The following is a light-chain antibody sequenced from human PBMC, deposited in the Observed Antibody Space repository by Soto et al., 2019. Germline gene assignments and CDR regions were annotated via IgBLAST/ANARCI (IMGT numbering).Light chain of an antibody. J-gene: IGKJ1*01. CDR2: GAS. CDR1: QSLGGN. Sequence: VMHQYPATLAVSPGDTSTLSCRASQSLGGNLAWYQQKPGQAPRLLIYGASSRATGIPDRFSGSGSGTDFTLTISRLEPEDFAVYYCQQYGSSPWTFGQGTKVAI. CDR3: QQYGSSPWT. V-gene: IGKV3-20*01.